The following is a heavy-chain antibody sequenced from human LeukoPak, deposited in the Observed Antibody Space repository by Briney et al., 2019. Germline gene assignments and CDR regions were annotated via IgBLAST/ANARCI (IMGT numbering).Heavy chain of an antibody. V-gene: IGHV4-59*08. CDR3: ASGTIFGAFDY. CDR1: GGPISSYY. CDR2: IYYSGST. J-gene: IGHJ4*02. Sequence: SETLSLTCTVSGGPISSYYWSWIRQPPGKGLEWIGYIYYSGSTNYNPSLKSRVTISVDTSKNQFSLKLSSVTAADTAVYYCASGTIFGAFDYWGQGTLVTVSS. D-gene: IGHD3-3*01.